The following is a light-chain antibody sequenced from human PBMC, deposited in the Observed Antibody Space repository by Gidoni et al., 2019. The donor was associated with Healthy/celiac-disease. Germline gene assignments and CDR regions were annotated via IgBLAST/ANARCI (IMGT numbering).Light chain of an antibody. Sequence: DIQMTQSPSTLSASVGDRVTITCRASQSISSWLAWYQQKPGKAPKLLIYNASSLESGVPSRFSGRGSGTEFTLTISSLPPYDFATYYCQQYNSYSTFGQGTKVEIK. V-gene: IGKV1-5*03. CDR2: NAS. CDR3: QQYNSYST. J-gene: IGKJ1*01. CDR1: QSISSW.